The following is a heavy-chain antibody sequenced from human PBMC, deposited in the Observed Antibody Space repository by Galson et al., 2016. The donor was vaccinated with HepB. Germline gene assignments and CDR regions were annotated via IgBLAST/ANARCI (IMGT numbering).Heavy chain of an antibody. V-gene: IGHV4-34*01. CDR2: IHHTGST. CDR3: ARGRFLGV. J-gene: IGHJ6*02. CDR1: GGSFSGYY. Sequence: SETLSLTCAVHGGSFSGYYWNWIRQSPGKGLEWIGEIHHTGSTNYNPSLKSRISISMDMSKTQFSLNLITVTAADTAEYYCARGRFLGVWGPGTTVTCSS.